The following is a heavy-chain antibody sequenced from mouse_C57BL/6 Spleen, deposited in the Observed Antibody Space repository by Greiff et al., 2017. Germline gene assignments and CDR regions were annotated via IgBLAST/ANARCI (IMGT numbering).Heavy chain of an antibody. Sequence: EVQLVESGGDLVKPGASLKLSCAASGFTFSSYCMSWVRQTPDKRLEWVATISSGGSYTYYPDNVKGRFTISRDNAKNTLYLQMSSLKSEDTAMYYCARQRGSSPFDYWGQGTTLTVSS. CDR2: ISSGGSYT. CDR3: ARQRGSSPFDY. V-gene: IGHV5-6*01. D-gene: IGHD1-1*01. CDR1: GFTFSSYC. J-gene: IGHJ2*01.